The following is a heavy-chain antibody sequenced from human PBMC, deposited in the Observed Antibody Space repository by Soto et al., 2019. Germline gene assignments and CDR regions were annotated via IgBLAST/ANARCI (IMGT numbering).Heavy chain of an antibody. Sequence: PETLSLTCSVSGGSISGSYWSWIRQSPGKGLEWLGYVYYTGSTNYSPSLRSRVSISVDTSKNEFSLRLSSVTAADTAVYFCARSVAVPGAHIDYWGQGTQVTVSS. CDR1: GGSISGSY. J-gene: IGHJ4*02. D-gene: IGHD6-19*01. V-gene: IGHV4-59*01. CDR3: ARSVAVPGAHIDY. CDR2: VYYTGST.